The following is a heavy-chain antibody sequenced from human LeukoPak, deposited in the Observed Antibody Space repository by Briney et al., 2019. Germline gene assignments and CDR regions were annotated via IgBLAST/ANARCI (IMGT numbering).Heavy chain of an antibody. V-gene: IGHV1-8*01. J-gene: IGHJ3*02. Sequence: GASVKVSCKASGYTFTSYDINWVRQATGQGLEWMGWMYPNSGNTGYAQKFQGRVTMTRNTSISTAYMELSRLRSDDTAVYYCARGLEAARPGVAFDIWGQGTMVTVSS. D-gene: IGHD6-6*01. CDR2: MYPNSGNT. CDR3: ARGLEAARPGVAFDI. CDR1: GYTFTSYD.